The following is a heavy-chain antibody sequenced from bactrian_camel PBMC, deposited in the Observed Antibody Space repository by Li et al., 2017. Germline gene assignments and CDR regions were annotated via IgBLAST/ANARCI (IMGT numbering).Heavy chain of an antibody. CDR1: GLQFDDYA. CDR2: IGWSGTTT. D-gene: IGHD2*01. V-gene: IGHV3S60*01. CDR3: AARKGACYAFNVVAGRWTEYTY. J-gene: IGHJ4*01. Sequence: VQLVESGGGSVQVGGSLTLSCTASGLQFDDYAMGWCRQAPGKEREGVSCIGWSGTTTHYADSVKGRFTISRDNAKNTLILHMNNLTIEDTAMYYCAARKGACYAFNVVAGRWTEYTYWGQGTQVTVS.